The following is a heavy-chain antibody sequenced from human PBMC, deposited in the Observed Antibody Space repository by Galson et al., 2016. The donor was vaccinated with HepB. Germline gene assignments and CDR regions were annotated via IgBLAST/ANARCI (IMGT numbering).Heavy chain of an antibody. Sequence: SLRLSCAASGFTFTTYTMNWLRQASGKGLEWVGRIRSKANSYATAYTASVKGRFTISRDDSKNTAYLQMNSLRTEDTAVYYCTRHDVGSAALVRNYWGQGTLVTVSS. CDR1: GFTFTTYT. CDR3: TRHDVGSAALVRNY. CDR2: IRSKANSYAT. V-gene: IGHV3-73*01. D-gene: IGHD5-18*01. J-gene: IGHJ4*02.